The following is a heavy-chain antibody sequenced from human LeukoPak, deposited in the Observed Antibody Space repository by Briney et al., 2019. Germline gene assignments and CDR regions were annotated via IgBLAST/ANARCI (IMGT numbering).Heavy chain of an antibody. V-gene: IGHV4-30-4*01. CDR1: GGSISSGDYY. J-gene: IGHJ5*02. D-gene: IGHD3-22*01. Sequence: SETLSLTCTVSGGSISSGDYYWSWIRQPPGKGLEWIGYTYYSGSTYYNPSLKSRVTISVDTSKNQFSLKLSSVTAADTAVYYCARGSRITMIVDWFDPWGQGTLVTVSS. CDR2: TYYSGST. CDR3: ARGSRITMIVDWFDP.